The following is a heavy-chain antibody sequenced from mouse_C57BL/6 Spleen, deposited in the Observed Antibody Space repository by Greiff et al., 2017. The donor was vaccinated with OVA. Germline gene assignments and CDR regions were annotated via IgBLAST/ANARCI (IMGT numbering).Heavy chain of an antibody. D-gene: IGHD1-1*01. J-gene: IGHJ1*03. Sequence: EVHLVESGGGLVQPGGSMKLSCAASGFTFSDAWMDWVRQSPEKGLEWVAEIRNKANNHATYYAESVKGRFTISRDDSKSSVYLQMNSLRAEDTGIYYCTGITTVVADWYFDVWGTGTTVTVSS. CDR3: TGITTVVADWYFDV. CDR2: IRNKANNHAT. V-gene: IGHV6-6*01. CDR1: GFTFSDAW.